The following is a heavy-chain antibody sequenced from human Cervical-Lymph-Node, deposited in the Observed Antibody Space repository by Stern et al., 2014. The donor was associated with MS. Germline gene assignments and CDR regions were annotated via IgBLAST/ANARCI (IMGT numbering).Heavy chain of an antibody. CDR2: IVHGCSVT. D-gene: IGHD4-17*01. J-gene: IGHJ4*02. Sequence: VPLVQSGAEVKKPGESLTISCKGSGYSFTANWIAWVRQMPGKGLEWIGIIVHGCSVTRSSPSFQGQVPISAYMSISTAYLQWSSLKASDTAMYYCARDYGDYAFDYWGQGTLVTVSS. V-gene: IGHV5-51*01. CDR3: ARDYGDYAFDY. CDR1: GYSFTANW.